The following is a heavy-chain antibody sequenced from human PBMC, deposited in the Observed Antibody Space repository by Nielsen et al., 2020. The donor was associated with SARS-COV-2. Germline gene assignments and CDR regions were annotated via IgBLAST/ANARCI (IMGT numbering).Heavy chain of an antibody. V-gene: IGHV4-39*01. D-gene: IGHD4-17*01. CDR1: GGSSSSSDYC. Sequence: SETLSLTCTVSGGSSSSSDYCWGWIRQPPGKKMEWIGTIYYSGSMDYNPSLKSRVTMSVDTSKSQISLKLRSVTAADTAVYYCASALYGVFDYWGQGTLVTVSS. CDR3: ASALYGVFDY. CDR2: IYYSGSM. J-gene: IGHJ4*02.